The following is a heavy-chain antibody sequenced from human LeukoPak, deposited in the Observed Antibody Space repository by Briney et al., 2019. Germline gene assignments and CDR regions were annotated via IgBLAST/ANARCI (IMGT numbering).Heavy chain of an antibody. CDR3: ARVSAVNLHRAYYYDSSGYYYLWDY. CDR1: GYTFTGYY. Sequence: WASVKVSCKASGYTFTGYYMHWVRQAPGQGLEWMGWINPNSGGTNYAQKFQGRVTMTRDTSISTAYMELSRLRSDDTAVYYCARVSAVNLHRAYYYDSSGYYYLWDYWGQGTLVTVSS. D-gene: IGHD3-22*01. CDR2: INPNSGGT. J-gene: IGHJ4*02. V-gene: IGHV1-2*02.